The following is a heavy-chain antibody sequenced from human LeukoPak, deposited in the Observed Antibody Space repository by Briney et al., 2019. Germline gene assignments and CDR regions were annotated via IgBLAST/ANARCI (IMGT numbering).Heavy chain of an antibody. Sequence: GGSLRLSCAASEFTFSNYAMSWVRHAPGKGLEWVSGISGTGDSTYYADSVKGRFTISRDNSKSALYLQMDSLRDDDTAVYYCAKALVGPTYYFDYWGQGTLVTVSS. CDR1: EFTFSNYA. CDR2: ISGTGDST. CDR3: AKALVGPTYYFDY. V-gene: IGHV3-23*01. D-gene: IGHD1-26*01. J-gene: IGHJ4*02.